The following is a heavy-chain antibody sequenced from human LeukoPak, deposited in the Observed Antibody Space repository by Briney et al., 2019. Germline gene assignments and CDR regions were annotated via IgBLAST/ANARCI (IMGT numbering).Heavy chain of an antibody. V-gene: IGHV3-33*01. J-gene: IGHJ3*02. D-gene: IGHD1-26*01. CDR3: ARAGSGSHPKELGAFDI. CDR1: GFTFSSYG. Sequence: GGSLRLSCAASGFTFSSYGMHWVRQAPGKGLEWVAVIWYDGSNKYYADSVKGRFTISRDNTKNTLYLQMNSLRAEDTAVYYCARAGSGSHPKELGAFDIWGQGTMVTVSS. CDR2: IWYDGSNK.